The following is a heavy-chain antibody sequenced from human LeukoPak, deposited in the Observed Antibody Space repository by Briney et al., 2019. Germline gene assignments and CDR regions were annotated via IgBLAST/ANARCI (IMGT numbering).Heavy chain of an antibody. Sequence: GGSLRLSCAASGFTFNAYAMHWVRQAPGKGLEWVSAIVGDTVTVYTDSVKGRFTISRDNSKNTLYLQMNSLRAEDTAIYYCAKGSAQWEIYDYWGQGTLVTVSS. CDR3: AKGSAQWEIYDY. CDR2: IVGDTVT. V-gene: IGHV3-23*01. J-gene: IGHJ4*02. CDR1: GFTFNAYA. D-gene: IGHD1-26*01.